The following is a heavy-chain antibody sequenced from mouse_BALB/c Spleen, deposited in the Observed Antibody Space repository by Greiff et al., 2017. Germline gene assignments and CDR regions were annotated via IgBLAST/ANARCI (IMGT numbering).Heavy chain of an antibody. CDR3: ARRGPYYFDY. V-gene: IGHV14-1*02. CDR2: IDPENGNT. J-gene: IGHJ2*01. CDR1: GFNIKDYY. Sequence: EVKLMESGAELVRPGALVKLSCKASGFNIKDYYMHWVKQRPEQGLEWIGWIDPENGNTIYDPKFQGKASITADTSSNTAYLQLSSLTSEDTAVYYCARRGPYYFDYWGQGTTLTVSS.